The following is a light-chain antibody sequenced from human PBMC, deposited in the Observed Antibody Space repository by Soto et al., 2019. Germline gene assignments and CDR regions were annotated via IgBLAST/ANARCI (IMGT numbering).Light chain of an antibody. CDR3: AVWDDSLSGVV. J-gene: IGLJ3*02. V-gene: IGLV1-47*01. CDR2: GNN. Sequence: VLTQPPSASGTPGQTVTISSSGSSSNIGTNYVFWYQHLPGTAPKLLIYGNNQRPSGVPDRFSGSRSGTSASLAISGLRPEDEADYYCAVWDDSLSGVVFGGGTKLTVL. CDR1: SSNIGTNY.